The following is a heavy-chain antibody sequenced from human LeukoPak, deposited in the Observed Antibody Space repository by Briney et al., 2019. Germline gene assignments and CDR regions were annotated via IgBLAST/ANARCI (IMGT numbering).Heavy chain of an antibody. D-gene: IGHD4-17*01. V-gene: IGHV1-2*02. J-gene: IGHJ4*02. Sequence: GASVKVSCKASGYTFTSYDFNWLRQATGQGPEWMGWMNPNSGGTNYAQKFQGRVTMTRDTSISTAYMEPSRLRSDDTAVYYCASPGYGDERKLSYWGQGTLVTVSS. CDR3: ASPGYGDERKLSY. CDR1: GYTFTSYD. CDR2: MNPNSGGT.